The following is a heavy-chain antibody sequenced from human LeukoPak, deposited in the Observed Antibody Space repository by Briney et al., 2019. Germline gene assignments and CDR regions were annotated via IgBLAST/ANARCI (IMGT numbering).Heavy chain of an antibody. CDR3: ARGSYGSGSYHYYYYMDV. D-gene: IGHD3-10*01. V-gene: IGHV3-30*04. CDR2: ISYDGSTK. CDR1: GFTFSSYA. Sequence: GRSLRLSCAASGFTFSSYAMHWVRQAPGKGLEWVAVISYDGSTKYYADSVKGRFTFSRDNSKNTLFLQRNSLRAEDTAVYYCARGSYGSGSYHYYYYMDVWGKGTTVTVSS. J-gene: IGHJ6*03.